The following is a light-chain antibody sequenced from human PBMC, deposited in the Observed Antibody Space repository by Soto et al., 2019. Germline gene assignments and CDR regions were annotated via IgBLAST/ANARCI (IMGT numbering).Light chain of an antibody. J-gene: IGLJ1*01. CDR1: SSDVGGYNY. CDR3: CSYAGSNNYYL. Sequence: QSALTQPASVSGSPGQSITISCTGTSSDVGGYNYVSWYQQHPGKAPKLMIYEVSNRPSGVPDRFSGSKSGNTASLTVSGLQADDEADYYCCSYAGSNNYYLFGPGTKVTVL. CDR2: EVS. V-gene: IGLV2-8*01.